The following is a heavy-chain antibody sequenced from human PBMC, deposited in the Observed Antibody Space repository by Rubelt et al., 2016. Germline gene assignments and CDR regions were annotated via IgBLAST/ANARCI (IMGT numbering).Heavy chain of an antibody. CDR1: GFTFSTYS. J-gene: IGHJ4*02. CDR3: AREGWT. V-gene: IGHV3-48*04. D-gene: IGHD6-19*01. Sequence: EVQLVESGGGLVQPGGSLRLSCAASGFTFSTYSMNWVRQAPGKGLEWVSYINKGSNTISYADSVKGRFTISRDDAKNSLYLQMNGLGAEDTAVYYCAREGWTWGQGTLVTVSS. CDR2: INKGSNTI.